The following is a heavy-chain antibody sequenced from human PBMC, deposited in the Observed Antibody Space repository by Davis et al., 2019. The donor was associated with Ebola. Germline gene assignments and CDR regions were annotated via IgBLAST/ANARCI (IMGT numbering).Heavy chain of an antibody. J-gene: IGHJ4*02. CDR3: VNRPRDSSWYY. CDR1: GFTFSSYG. CDR2: ISYDGSNK. D-gene: IGHD6-13*01. V-gene: IGHV3-30*18. Sequence: GESLKISCAASGFTFSSYGMHWVRQAPGKGLEWVAVISYDGSNKYYADSVKGRFTISRDNSKNTLYLQMSSLRAEDTAVYYCVNRPRDSSWYYWGQGTLVTVSS.